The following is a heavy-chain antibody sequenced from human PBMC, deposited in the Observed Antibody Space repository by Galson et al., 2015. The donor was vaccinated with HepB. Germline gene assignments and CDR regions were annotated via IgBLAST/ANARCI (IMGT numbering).Heavy chain of an antibody. J-gene: IGHJ4*02. D-gene: IGHD2-2*01. CDR3: IQGDQLLSLFHY. CDR2: IESKTDGGTT. CDR1: GFTFTGAW. V-gene: IGHV3-15*04. Sequence: SLRLSCAASGFTFTGAWMSWVRQAPGKGLEWVGRIESKTDGGTTDYAAPVKGRFTISRDDSENTLYLQMNSLKTEDTAVYYCIQGDQLLSLFHYWGQGTLVTVSS.